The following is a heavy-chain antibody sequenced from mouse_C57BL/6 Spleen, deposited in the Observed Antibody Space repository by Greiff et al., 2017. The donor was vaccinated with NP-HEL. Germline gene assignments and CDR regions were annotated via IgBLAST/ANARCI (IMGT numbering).Heavy chain of an antibody. J-gene: IGHJ3*01. V-gene: IGHV1-7*01. D-gene: IGHD2-3*01. CDR2: INPSSGYT. CDR1: GYTFTSYW. CDR3: ASRYDGYSAWFAY. Sequence: VQLQQSGADLAKPGASVKLSCKASGYTFTSYWMHWVKQRPGQGLEWIGYINPSSGYTKYNQKFKDKATLTADKSSSTAYMQLSSLTYEDSAVYYCASRYDGYSAWFAYWGQGTLVTVSA.